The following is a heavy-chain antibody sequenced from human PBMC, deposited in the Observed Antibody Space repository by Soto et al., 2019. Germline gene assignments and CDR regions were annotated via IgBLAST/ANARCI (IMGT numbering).Heavy chain of an antibody. CDR3: GRQTYYYDSSADYHFGMDV. CDR2: IRTKANNYAT. CDR1: GFSFSDSA. J-gene: IGHJ6*02. Sequence: EVQLVESGGGLVQPGGSLKVSCAASGFSFSDSAVHWVRLASGKGLEWIGRIRTKANNYATAYDASVRGRFTIFREDSENTAYLQMNSLENEDTAVYYCGRQTYYYDSSADYHFGMDVWGQGTTVIVSS. D-gene: IGHD3-22*01. V-gene: IGHV3-73*02.